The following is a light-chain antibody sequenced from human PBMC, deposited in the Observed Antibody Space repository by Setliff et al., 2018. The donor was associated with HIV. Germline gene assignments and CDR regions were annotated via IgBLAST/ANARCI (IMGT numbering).Light chain of an antibody. CDR2: NNN. V-gene: IGLV1-44*01. CDR1: SSNIGSNT. J-gene: IGLJ1*01. Sequence: QSVLTQPPSASGTPGQRVTISCSGSSSNIGSNTVNWYQQLPGTAPKLLIYNNNQRPPGVPDRFSDSKSGTSASLAISGLQSEDEADYYCAAWDNSLNGQVFGTGTKVTVL. CDR3: AAWDNSLNGQV.